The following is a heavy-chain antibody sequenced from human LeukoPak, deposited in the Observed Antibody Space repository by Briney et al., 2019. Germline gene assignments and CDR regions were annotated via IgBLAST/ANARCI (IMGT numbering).Heavy chain of an antibody. CDR2: FDPEDGET. Sequence: ASVKVSCKVSGYTLTELSMHWVRQAPGKGLEWMGGFDPEDGETIYAQKFQGRVTMTEDTSTDTAYMELSSLRSEDTAVYYCATRSGSYLLGWFDPGAREPWSPSPQ. CDR1: GYTLTELS. D-gene: IGHD1-26*01. J-gene: IGHJ5*02. CDR3: ATRSGSYLLGWFDP. V-gene: IGHV1-24*01.